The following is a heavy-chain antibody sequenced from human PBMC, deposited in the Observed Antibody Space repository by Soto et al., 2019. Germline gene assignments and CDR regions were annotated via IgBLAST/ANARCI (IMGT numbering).Heavy chain of an antibody. V-gene: IGHV1-3*01. J-gene: IGHJ4*02. CDR3: ARDRVYYYDSSGYYPFDY. D-gene: IGHD3-22*01. CDR2: INAGNGNT. CDR1: GYTFTSYA. Sequence: ASVKVSCKASGYTFTSYAMHWVRQAPGQRPEWMGWINAGNGNTKYSQKFQGRVTITRDTSASTAYMELSSLRSEDTAVYYCARDRVYYYDSSGYYPFDYWGQGTLVTLSS.